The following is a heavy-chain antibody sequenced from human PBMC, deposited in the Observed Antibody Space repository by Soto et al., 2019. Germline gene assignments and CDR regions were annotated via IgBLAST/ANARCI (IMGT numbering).Heavy chain of an antibody. J-gene: IGHJ6*04. CDR2: IYYSGST. CDR1: GGSISSSSYY. Sequence: PSETLSLTCTVSGGSISSSSYYWGWIRQPPGKGLEWIGSIYYSGSTYYNPSLKSRVTISVDTSKNQFSLKLSSVTAADTAVYYCARGQVVPAAMPSYYYYYGMDVCGKGTTVTVYS. CDR3: ARGQVVPAAMPSYYYYYGMDV. V-gene: IGHV4-39*01. D-gene: IGHD2-2*01.